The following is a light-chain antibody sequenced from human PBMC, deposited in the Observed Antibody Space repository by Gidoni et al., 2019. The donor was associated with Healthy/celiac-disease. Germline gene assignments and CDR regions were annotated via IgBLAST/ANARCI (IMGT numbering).Light chain of an antibody. CDR3: SSYTSSSSPVV. CDR1: SSDVGGYNY. CDR2: DVS. Sequence: QSALTQPASVSWSPGQSITISCTGTSSDVGGYNYVSWYPQHPGKAPKLMIYDVSNRPSGVSNRFSGSKSGNTASLTISGLQAEDEADYYCSSYTSSSSPVVFGGGTKLTVL. V-gene: IGLV2-14*03. J-gene: IGLJ2*01.